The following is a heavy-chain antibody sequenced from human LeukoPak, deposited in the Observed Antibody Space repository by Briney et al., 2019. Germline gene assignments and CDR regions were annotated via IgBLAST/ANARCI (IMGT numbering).Heavy chain of an antibody. D-gene: IGHD2-2*01. J-gene: IGHJ6*03. Sequence: SETLSLTCTVSGGSISSSSYYWGWIRQPPGKGLEWIGSIYYSGTTYYNPSLKSRVIISVDKSKNQFSLKLSSVTAADTAVYYCARGGGLLSYYYYMDVWGKGTTVTISS. V-gene: IGHV4-39*07. CDR2: IYYSGTT. CDR1: GGSISSSSYY. CDR3: ARGGGLLSYYYYMDV.